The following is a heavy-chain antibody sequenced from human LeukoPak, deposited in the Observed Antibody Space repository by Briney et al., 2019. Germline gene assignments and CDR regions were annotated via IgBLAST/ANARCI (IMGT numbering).Heavy chain of an antibody. CDR2: ISGSGGST. Sequence: GGSLRLSCAASGFTFSSYAMSWVRQAPGKGLEWVSAISGSGGSTYYADSVKGRFTISRDNSKNTLYLQMNSLRAEDTAVYYCAQDIRVVVAATPAYWGQGTLVTVSS. CDR3: AQDIRVVVAATPAY. J-gene: IGHJ4*02. CDR1: GFTFSSYA. D-gene: IGHD2-15*01. V-gene: IGHV3-23*01.